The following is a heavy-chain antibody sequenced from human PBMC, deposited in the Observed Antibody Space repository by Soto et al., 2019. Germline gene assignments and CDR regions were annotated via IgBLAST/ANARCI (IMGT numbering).Heavy chain of an antibody. J-gene: IGHJ4*01. CDR3: AKAPARDSGYDFFFDY. D-gene: IGHD5-12*01. V-gene: IGHV3-30*18. CDR1: GFTFSSHD. CDR2: ISDDGSKK. Sequence: GGSLRLSCAASGFTFSSHDMHWVRQTPGKGLEWVADISDDGSKKYYADSVKGRFPVSRDNSMNTRYLQMNSLRAEDTAVYYCAKAPARDSGYDFFFDYWGLGILVTVSS.